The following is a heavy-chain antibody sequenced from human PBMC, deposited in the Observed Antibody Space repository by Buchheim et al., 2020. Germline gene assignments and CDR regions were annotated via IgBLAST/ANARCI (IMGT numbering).Heavy chain of an antibody. CDR2: ISYDGSNK. CDR1: GFTFCSYA. J-gene: IGHJ4*02. CDR3: ARSTTMIAYYFDY. V-gene: IGHV3-30*04. Sequence: QVQLVESGGGVVQPGRSLRLSCAASGFTFCSYAMHWVRQAPGKGLEWVAVISYDGSNKYYADSVKGRFTIPRDNSKNTLYLQMNSLRAEDTAVYYCARSTTMIAYYFDYWGQGTL. D-gene: IGHD3-22*01.